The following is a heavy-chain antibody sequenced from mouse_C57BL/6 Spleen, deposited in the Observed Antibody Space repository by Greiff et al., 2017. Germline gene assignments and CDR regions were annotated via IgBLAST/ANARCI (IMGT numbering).Heavy chain of an antibody. J-gene: IGHJ3*01. CDR3: ARDWFAY. Sequence: EVKLVESGGGLVKPGGSLKLSCAASRFTFSDYGMHWVRQAPEKGLEWVAYISSGSSTIYYADTVKGRFTISRDNAKNTLFLQMTSLRSEDTAMYYCARDWFAYWGQGTLVTVSA. V-gene: IGHV5-17*01. CDR1: RFTFSDYG. CDR2: ISSGSSTI.